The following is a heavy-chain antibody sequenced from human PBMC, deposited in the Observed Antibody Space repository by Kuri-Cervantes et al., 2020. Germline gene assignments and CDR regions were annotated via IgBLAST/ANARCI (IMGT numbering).Heavy chain of an antibody. Sequence: GSLRLSCTVSGGSISSSSYYWGWIRQPPGKGLEWIGSIYYSGSTYYNPSLKSRATISVDTSKNQFSLKLSSVTAADTAVYYCAASGGRVLDYWGQGTLVTVSS. V-gene: IGHV4-39*07. CDR2: IYYSGST. CDR3: AASGGRVLDY. D-gene: IGHD3-16*01. CDR1: GGSISSSSYY. J-gene: IGHJ4*02.